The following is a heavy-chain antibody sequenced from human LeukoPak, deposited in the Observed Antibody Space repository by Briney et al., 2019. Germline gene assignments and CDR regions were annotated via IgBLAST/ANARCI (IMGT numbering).Heavy chain of an antibody. CDR3: AHLRSTRLSDY. CDR1: GFTVSGNY. CDR2: IYSGGST. Sequence: PGGSLRLSCAASGFTVSGNYMSWVRQAPGKGLEWVSLIYSGGSTYYADSVKGRFTISRDNSKNTLYLQMNSLRAEDTAVYYCAHLRSTRLSDYWGQGTLVTVSS. D-gene: IGHD2-2*01. V-gene: IGHV3-66*01. J-gene: IGHJ4*02.